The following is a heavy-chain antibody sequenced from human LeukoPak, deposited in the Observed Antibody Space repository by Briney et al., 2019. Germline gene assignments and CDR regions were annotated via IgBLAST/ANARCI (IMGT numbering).Heavy chain of an antibody. CDR3: ARAHKGVVVVAATGAFDI. Sequence: SETLSLTCTVSGGSISSSSYYRGWIRQPPGKGLEWIGSIYYSGSTYYNPSLKSRVTISVDTSKNQFSLKLSSVTAADTAVYYCARAHKGVVVVAATGAFDIWGQGTMVTVSS. J-gene: IGHJ3*02. CDR1: GGSISSSSYY. CDR2: IYYSGST. V-gene: IGHV4-39*01. D-gene: IGHD2-15*01.